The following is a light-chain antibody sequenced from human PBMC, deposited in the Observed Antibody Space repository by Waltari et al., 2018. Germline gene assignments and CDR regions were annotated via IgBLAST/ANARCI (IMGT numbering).Light chain of an antibody. CDR2: DDS. V-gene: IGLV2-14*01. Sequence: QSALTQPASVSGSPGQSITISCTGTSSDIGGYNYASWYQQHPGRAPTLIICDDSKRPSGVSVRFSGSKSGNTASLTISGLQAEDEADYYCSSYTRVSASVVFGGGTKLTVL. J-gene: IGLJ2*01. CDR1: SSDIGGYNY. CDR3: SSYTRVSASVV.